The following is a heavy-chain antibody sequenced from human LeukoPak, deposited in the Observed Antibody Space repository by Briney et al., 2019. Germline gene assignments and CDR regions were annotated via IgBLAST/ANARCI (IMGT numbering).Heavy chain of an antibody. J-gene: IGHJ4*02. V-gene: IGHV3-30*02. Sequence: TGGSLRLSCAASGFTFSNYGMHRVRQAPVKGLEWVAFIRYDGSNKYYADSVKGRFTISRDNSKNTLYLQMNSLRAEDTAVYYCARRAGAYTHPYDYWGQGTLVTVS. CDR2: IRYDGSNK. CDR3: ARRAGAYTHPYDY. D-gene: IGHD3-16*01. CDR1: GFTFSNYG.